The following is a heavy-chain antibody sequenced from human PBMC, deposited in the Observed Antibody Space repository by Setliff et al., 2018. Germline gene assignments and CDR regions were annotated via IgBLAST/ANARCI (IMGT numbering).Heavy chain of an antibody. CDR3: ARDLLRSSSWRPDVFDV. Sequence: GGSLRLSCAASEFTFSDYSMNWVRQAPGKGLEWVSYIIFSRSSIYYADSVKGRFTISRDNAKNSLYLQMNSLRAEDTAVYYCARDLLRSSSWRPDVFDVWGQGTMVTVSS. D-gene: IGHD6-13*01. J-gene: IGHJ3*01. CDR2: IIFSRSSI. CDR1: EFTFSDYS. V-gene: IGHV3-48*01.